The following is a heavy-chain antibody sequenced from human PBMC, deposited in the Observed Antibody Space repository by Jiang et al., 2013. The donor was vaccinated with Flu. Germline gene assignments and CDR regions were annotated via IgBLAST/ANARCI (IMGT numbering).Heavy chain of an antibody. Sequence: QTLSLTCAISGDSVSSNSAAWNWIRQSPSRGLEWLGRTYYRSKWYNDYAVSVKSRITINPDTSKNQFSLQLNSVTPEDTAVYYCARVPRAYYYGSGSLIYYYYGMDVWGKGTTVTVSS. CDR3: ARVPRAYYYGSGSLIYYYYGMDV. CDR1: GDSVSSNSAA. V-gene: IGHV6-1*01. J-gene: IGHJ6*04. D-gene: IGHD3-10*01. CDR2: TYYRSKWYN.